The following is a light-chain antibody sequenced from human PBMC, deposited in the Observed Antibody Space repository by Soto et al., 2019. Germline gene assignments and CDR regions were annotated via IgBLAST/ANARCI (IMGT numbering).Light chain of an antibody. CDR3: FSSSTKSRRHV. CDR1: SSDLGTYNY. J-gene: IGLJ1*01. Sequence: QSVLTQPASVSGSPGQSITISCTGTSSDLGTYNYVSWYQQHPDKSPKLIIYDVRNRPSGISDRFSGSKSGDTASLIISGLQEEDEADYYCFSSSTKSRRHVLGTGTKVTVL. CDR2: DVR. V-gene: IGLV2-14*03.